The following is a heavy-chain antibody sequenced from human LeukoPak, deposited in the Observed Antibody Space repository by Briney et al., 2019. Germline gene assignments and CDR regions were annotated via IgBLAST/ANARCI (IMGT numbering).Heavy chain of an antibody. V-gene: IGHV4-34*01. CDR3: AGGGKYSL. Sequence: PSETLSLTCAVYGGPSGGYCWSWLRQPPGKGLEWIGEINQSGSTNYNPPLKSRVTISLDTSKNQFSLKLSSVTAADTAVYYCAGGGKYSLWGQGTLVTVSS. D-gene: IGHD5-18*01. CDR2: INQSGST. J-gene: IGHJ4*02. CDR1: GGPSGGYC.